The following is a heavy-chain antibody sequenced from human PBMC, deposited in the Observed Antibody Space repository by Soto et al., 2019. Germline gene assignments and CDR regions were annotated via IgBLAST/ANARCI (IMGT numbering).Heavy chain of an antibody. Sequence: GGSLRLSCAASGFTFSSYAMSWVRQAPGKGLEWVSAISGSGGSTYYADSVKGRFTISRDNTKNTLYLQMNSLRAEDTAVYYCAKAPPDLGFGELLLPFDYWGQGTLVTVSS. CDR3: AKAPPDLGFGELLLPFDY. J-gene: IGHJ4*02. CDR1: GFTFSSYA. CDR2: ISGSGGST. D-gene: IGHD3-10*01. V-gene: IGHV3-23*01.